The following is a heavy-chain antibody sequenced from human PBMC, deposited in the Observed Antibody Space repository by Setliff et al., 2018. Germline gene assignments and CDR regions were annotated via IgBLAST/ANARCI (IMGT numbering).Heavy chain of an antibody. V-gene: IGHV4-30-4*08. Sequence: KPSETLSLTCTVSGDSISSGDYFWSWIRQPPGKGLEWIAYIYHSGSAYYNPSLKSRVTMSVDTSKNQFSLHLTSVTAADTAVYYCAREVRTSTSSDAFDVWGQGMMVTVSS. J-gene: IGHJ3*01. D-gene: IGHD1-26*01. CDR1: GDSISSGDYF. CDR3: AREVRTSTSSDAFDV. CDR2: IYHSGSA.